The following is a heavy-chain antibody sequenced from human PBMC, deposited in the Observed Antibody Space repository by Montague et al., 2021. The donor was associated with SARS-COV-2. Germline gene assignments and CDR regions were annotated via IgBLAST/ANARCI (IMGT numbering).Heavy chain of an antibody. CDR2: SHFLPKRNS. V-gene: IGHV6-1*01. J-gene: IGHJ4*02. CDR3: VRDTGSAQAGFDA. CDR1: GDSVGSETAA. D-gene: IGHD4-17*01. Sequence: CAISGDSVGSETAARKWKRHSSSLRPHWLRVSHFLPKRNSDYATSVEGRISIDPDTSKNQFFLHLRSVTPEETGVYYCVRDTGSAQAGFDAWGQGTLVTVSS.